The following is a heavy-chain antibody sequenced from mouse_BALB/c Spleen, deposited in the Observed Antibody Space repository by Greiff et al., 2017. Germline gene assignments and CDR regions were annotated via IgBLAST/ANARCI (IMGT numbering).Heavy chain of an antibody. CDR1: GFSLTSYG. V-gene: IGHV2-9*02. J-gene: IGHJ4*01. D-gene: IGHD2-10*01. CDR2: IWAGGST. Sequence: VMLVESGPGLVAPSQSLSITCTVSGFSLTSYGVHWVRQPPGKGLEWLGVIWAGGSTNYNSALMSRLSISKDNSKSQVFLKMNSLQTDDTAMYYCARDPSYYGNYYYAMDYWGQGTSVTVSS. CDR3: ARDPSYYGNYYYAMDY.